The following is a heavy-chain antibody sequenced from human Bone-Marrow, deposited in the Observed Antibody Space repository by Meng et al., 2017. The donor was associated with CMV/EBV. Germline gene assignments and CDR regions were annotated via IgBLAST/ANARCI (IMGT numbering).Heavy chain of an antibody. D-gene: IGHD4-23*01. V-gene: IGHV4-59*08. CDR3: ARGYYGGNSVVWDAFDI. Sequence: SETLSLTCTVSGGSISSYYWSWIRQPPGKGLEWIGYIYYCGSTNYNPSLKSRVTISVDTSKNQLSLKLSSVTAADTAVYFCARGYYGGNSVVWDAFDIWGQGTMVTVSS. CDR1: GGSISSYY. J-gene: IGHJ3*02. CDR2: IYYCGST.